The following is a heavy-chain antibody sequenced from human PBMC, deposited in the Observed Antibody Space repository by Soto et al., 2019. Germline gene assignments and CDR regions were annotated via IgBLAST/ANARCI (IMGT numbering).Heavy chain of an antibody. CDR1: GDSVSSNSAA. CDR3: ASDPGYSSSWYRRAFDI. V-gene: IGHV6-1*01. CDR2: TYYGSKWYN. D-gene: IGHD6-13*01. Sequence: PSQTLSLTCAVSGDSVSSNSAAWNWVRQSPSRGLEWLGRTYYGSKWYNDYAVSVKSRITINPDTSKNQFSLQLNSVTPEDTAVYYCASDPGYSSSWYRRAFDIWGHGTMVTVS. J-gene: IGHJ3*02.